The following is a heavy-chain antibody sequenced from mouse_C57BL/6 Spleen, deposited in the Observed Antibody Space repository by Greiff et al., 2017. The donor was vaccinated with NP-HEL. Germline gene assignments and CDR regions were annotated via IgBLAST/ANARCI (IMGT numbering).Heavy chain of an antibody. J-gene: IGHJ2*01. D-gene: IGHD1-1*01. CDR2: IYPRDGST. V-gene: IGHV1-85*01. CDR3: ARHPHYYGSSYSYYFDD. Sequence: QVQLQQSGPELVKPGASVKLSCKASGYTFTSYDINWVKQRPGQGLEWIGWIYPRDGSTKYNEKFTGTATLTVDTSSSTAYMELHSLTSEDSAVYFCARHPHYYGSSYSYYFDDWGQGTTLTVSS. CDR1: GYTFTSYD.